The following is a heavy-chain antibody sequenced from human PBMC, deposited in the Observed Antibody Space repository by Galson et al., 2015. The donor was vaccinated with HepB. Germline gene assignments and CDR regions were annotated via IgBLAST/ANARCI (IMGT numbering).Heavy chain of an antibody. CDR3: ARFSAAGFSLNWFDP. V-gene: IGHV5-51*01. D-gene: IGHD1-14*01. J-gene: IGHJ5*02. Sequence: QSGAEVKKPGESLKISCRGSGYTFGHYWIGWVRQMLGEGLESMGIISPDDSTVRYRPSFQGQVAISADKSTATAFLEWSSLKASGAAMYFCARFSAAGFSLNWFDPWGQGTLVTVSS. CDR2: ISPDDSTV. CDR1: GYTFGHYW.